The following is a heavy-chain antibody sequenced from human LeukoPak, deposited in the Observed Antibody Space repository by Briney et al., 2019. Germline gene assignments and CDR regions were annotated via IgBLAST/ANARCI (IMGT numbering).Heavy chain of an antibody. CDR3: ARHGPGCSSTSCYGWFDP. CDR1: GFTFSSYE. J-gene: IGHJ5*02. Sequence: GSLRLSCAASGFTFSSYEMNWVRQAPGKGLEWVGSIFYIGSTSDSPSLKSRVTISVDTSKNQFSLKLTSVTAADTAVYYCARHGPGCSSTSCYGWFDPWGQGTLVTVSS. V-gene: IGHV4-39*01. D-gene: IGHD2-2*01. CDR2: IFYIGST.